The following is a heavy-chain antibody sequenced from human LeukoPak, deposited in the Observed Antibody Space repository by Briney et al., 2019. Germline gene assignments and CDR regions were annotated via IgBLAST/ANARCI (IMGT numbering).Heavy chain of an antibody. V-gene: IGHV4-34*01. CDR1: GGSFTDYY. CDR3: AQHDCIGGSCYFDP. CDR2: IDHSGRT. D-gene: IGHD2-15*01. Sequence: PSETLSLTCAVYGGSFTDYYWSWIRQSPGKGLEWIGEIDHSGRTSYNPSLRSRVTISVDTSINQYSLRLTSMTAADTAVYYCAQHDCIGGSCYFDPWGQGTLVTVSS. J-gene: IGHJ4*02.